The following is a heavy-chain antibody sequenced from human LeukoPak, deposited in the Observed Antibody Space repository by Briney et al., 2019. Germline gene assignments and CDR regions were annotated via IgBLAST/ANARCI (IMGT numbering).Heavy chain of an antibody. CDR1: GFTFSNSW. D-gene: IGHD4-11*01. J-gene: IGHJ4*02. CDR3: TRDPTQYLRYGYFDY. CDR2: INSDGSTT. Sequence: GDSLRLSCAASGFTFSNSWMHWVRQAPGKGLVWVSRINSDGSTTSYADSVKGRFTISRDNAKNTLYLQMNSLRAEDTAVYYCTRDPTQYLRYGYFDYWGQGTLVTVSS. V-gene: IGHV3-74*01.